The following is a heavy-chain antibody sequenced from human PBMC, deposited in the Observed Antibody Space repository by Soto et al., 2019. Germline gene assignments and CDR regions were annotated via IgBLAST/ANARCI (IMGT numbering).Heavy chain of an antibody. V-gene: IGHV3-48*03. J-gene: IGHJ6*02. CDR1: GFTFSSYE. D-gene: IGHD6-13*01. Sequence: EVQLVESGGGLVQPGGSLGLSCAASGFTFSSYEMNWVRQAPGKGLEWVSYISSSGSTIYYADSVKGRFTISRDNAKNSLYLQMNSLRAEDTAVYYCAREIAAAGYYYYGMDVWGQGTTVTVSS. CDR3: AREIAAAGYYYYGMDV. CDR2: ISSSGSTI.